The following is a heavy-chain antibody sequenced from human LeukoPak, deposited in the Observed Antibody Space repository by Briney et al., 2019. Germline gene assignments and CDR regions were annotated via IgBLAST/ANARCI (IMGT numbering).Heavy chain of an antibody. V-gene: IGHV3-30*04. CDR1: GFTLSDFA. D-gene: IGHD3-3*02. J-gene: IGHJ2*01. CDR3: AKGGGVADYYPFIGQIFDL. Sequence: PGRSLRLSCVASGFTLSDFALHWVSRAPGRGLEWVAAVSYDGARKYYADSVKGRFTISRDDPRNTVYLQMNSVRIEDTAEYYCAKGGGVADYYPFIGQIFDLWGRGSLVIVSS. CDR2: VSYDGARK.